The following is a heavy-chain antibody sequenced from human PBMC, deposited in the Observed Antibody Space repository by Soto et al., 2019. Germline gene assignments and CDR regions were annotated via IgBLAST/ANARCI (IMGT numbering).Heavy chain of an antibody. CDR1: GFTFNNYE. D-gene: IGHD2-21*01. CDR3: ARVSRIPLQGMDV. Sequence: GGSLRLSCAASGFTFNNYEMNWVRQAPGKGLQWVSYISSSGGSIYYADSVKGRFTISRDNAKNSLYLQMNSLRAEDTAVYCCARVSRIPLQGMDVWGQGTTVTVSS. CDR2: ISSSGGSI. V-gene: IGHV3-48*03. J-gene: IGHJ6*02.